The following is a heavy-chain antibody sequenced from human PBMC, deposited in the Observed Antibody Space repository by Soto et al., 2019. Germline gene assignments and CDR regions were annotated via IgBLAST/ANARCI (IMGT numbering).Heavy chain of an antibody. V-gene: IGHV5-51*01. CDR3: ARHDNIGYDRNYYGMDV. CDR1: GYSFTSYW. Sequence: GESLKISCKGSGYSFTSYWIGWVRQMPGKGLEWMGIIYPGDSDTRYSPSFQGQVTISADKSISTAYLQWSSLKASDTAMYYCARHDNIGYDRNYYGMDVWGQGTTVTVSS. CDR2: IYPGDSDT. D-gene: IGHD5-12*01. J-gene: IGHJ6*02.